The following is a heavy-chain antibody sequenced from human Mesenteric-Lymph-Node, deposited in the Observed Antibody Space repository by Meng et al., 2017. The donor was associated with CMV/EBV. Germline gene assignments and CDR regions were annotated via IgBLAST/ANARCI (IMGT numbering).Heavy chain of an antibody. CDR3: ARDPGSMASWLVLSY. D-gene: IGHD6-19*01. CDR2: IKHDGAEK. V-gene: IGHV3-7*01. CDR1: GLTFSNSW. J-gene: IGHJ4*02. Sequence: SGLTFSNSWMTWVRQAPGKGLEWVANIKHDGAEKFYADSVKGRFTVSRDNAKRSLYLQMNSLRVEDTAVYYCARDPGSMASWLVLSYWGQGTLVTVSS.